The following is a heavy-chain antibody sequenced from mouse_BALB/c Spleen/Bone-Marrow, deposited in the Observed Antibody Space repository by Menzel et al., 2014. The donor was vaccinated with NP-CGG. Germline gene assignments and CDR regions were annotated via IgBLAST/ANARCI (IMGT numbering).Heavy chain of an antibody. D-gene: IGHD2-3*01. CDR2: IDLYDGGT. V-gene: IGHV1S135*01. Sequence: EVQLQESGPELVKPGASVKVSCKASGYAFTNYNMYWVKQSHGKSLEWIGYIDLYDGGTSYNQKFKGKATLTVDKSSSTAYMHLNSLTSEDSAVYYCARLGDGYYDALDYWGQGTSVTVSS. J-gene: IGHJ4*01. CDR1: GYAFTNYN. CDR3: ARLGDGYYDALDY.